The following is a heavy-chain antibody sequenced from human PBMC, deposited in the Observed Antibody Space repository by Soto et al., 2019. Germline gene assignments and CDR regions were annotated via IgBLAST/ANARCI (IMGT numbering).Heavy chain of an antibody. D-gene: IGHD3-22*01. J-gene: IGHJ4*02. CDR1: GFTFSSYA. V-gene: IGHV3-23*01. Sequence: EVQLLESGGGLVQPGGSLRLSCAASGFTFSSYAMSWVRQAPGKGLEWVSAISGSGGNTYYADSVKGRFTISRDNSKNTLYLQMNSLRAEDTAVYYCAKDTTYYYDSSGYCTYWGQGTLVTVSS. CDR2: ISGSGGNT. CDR3: AKDTTYYYDSSGYCTY.